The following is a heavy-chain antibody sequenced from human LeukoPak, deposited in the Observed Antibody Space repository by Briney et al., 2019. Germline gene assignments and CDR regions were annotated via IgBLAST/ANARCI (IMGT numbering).Heavy chain of an antibody. CDR1: GYTFTGYY. V-gene: IGHV1-69*02. Sequence: SVKVSCKASGYTFTGYYMHWVRQAPGQGLEWMGRIIPILGIANYAQKFQGRVTITADKSTSTAYMELSSLRSEDTAVYYCARPTYCGGDCYSRAFDIWGQGTMVTVSS. CDR2: IIPILGIA. D-gene: IGHD2-21*02. CDR3: ARPTYCGGDCYSRAFDI. J-gene: IGHJ3*02.